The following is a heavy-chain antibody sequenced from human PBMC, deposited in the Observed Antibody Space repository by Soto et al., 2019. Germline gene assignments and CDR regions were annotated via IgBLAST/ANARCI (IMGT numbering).Heavy chain of an antibody. Sequence: GGSLRLSCAASGFTFSSYAMHWVRQAPGKGLEWVAVISYDGSNKYYADSVKGRFTISRDNSKNTLYLQMNSLRAEDTAVYYCARDGSGSYYYFDYWGQGTLVTVSS. J-gene: IGHJ4*02. V-gene: IGHV3-30-3*01. CDR3: ARDGSGSYYYFDY. CDR2: ISYDGSNK. D-gene: IGHD1-26*01. CDR1: GFTFSSYA.